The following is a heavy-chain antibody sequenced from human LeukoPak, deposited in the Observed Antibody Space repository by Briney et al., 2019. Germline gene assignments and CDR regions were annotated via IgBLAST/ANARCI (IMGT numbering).Heavy chain of an antibody. V-gene: IGHV3-21*01. Sequence: GGSLRLSCVASGFTFSSYSMNWVRQAPGKGPEWVSSISSDSNYIYYTDSVKGRFTISRDNAKNSLFLQMNSLRAEDTAVYYCARTKYSYGQLDGPIDYWGQGTLVTVSS. CDR2: ISSDSNYI. D-gene: IGHD5-18*01. CDR3: ARTKYSYGQLDGPIDY. CDR1: GFTFSSYS. J-gene: IGHJ4*02.